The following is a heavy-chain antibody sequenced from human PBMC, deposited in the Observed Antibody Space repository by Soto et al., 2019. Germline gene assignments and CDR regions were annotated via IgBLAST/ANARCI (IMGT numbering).Heavy chain of an antibody. CDR3: AGGGDYGGNSPPDY. CDR1: GGSISSGGYY. CDR2: IYYSGST. D-gene: IGHD4-17*01. V-gene: IGHV4-31*03. J-gene: IGHJ4*02. Sequence: QVQLQESGPGLVKPSQTLSLTCTVSGGSISSGGYYWSWIRQHPGKGLEWIGYIYYSGSTYYNPSLKGRVTLSVDTSKNQFSLKLSSVTAADTAVYYCAGGGDYGGNSPPDYWGQGTLVTVSS.